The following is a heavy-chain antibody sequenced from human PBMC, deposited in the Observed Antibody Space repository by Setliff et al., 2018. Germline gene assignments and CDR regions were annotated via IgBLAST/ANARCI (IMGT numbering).Heavy chain of an antibody. D-gene: IGHD3-3*01. Sequence: TLSLTCTVSGGSISSGGYYWGWIRQPPGKGLEWIGSIYHSGSTYYNPSLKSRVTISVDTSKNQFSLKLSSVTAADTAVYYCARGYTHYDFWSGYSDTLDYWGQGTLVTVSS. CDR1: GGSISSGGYY. J-gene: IGHJ4*02. CDR3: ARGYTHYDFWSGYSDTLDY. CDR2: IYHSGST. V-gene: IGHV4-39*07.